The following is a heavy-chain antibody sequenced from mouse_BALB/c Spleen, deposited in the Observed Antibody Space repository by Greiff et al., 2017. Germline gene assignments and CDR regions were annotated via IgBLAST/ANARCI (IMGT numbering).Heavy chain of an antibody. CDR3: ALRYFDY. CDR2: ISSGSSTI. J-gene: IGHJ2*01. Sequence: LMESGGGLVQPGGSRKLSCAASGFTFSSFGMHWVRQAPEKGLEWVAYISSGSSTIYYADTVKGRFTISRDNPKNTLFLQMTSLRSEDTAMYYCALRYFDYWGQGTTLTVSS. D-gene: IGHD1-1*01. CDR1: GFTFSSFG. V-gene: IGHV5-17*02.